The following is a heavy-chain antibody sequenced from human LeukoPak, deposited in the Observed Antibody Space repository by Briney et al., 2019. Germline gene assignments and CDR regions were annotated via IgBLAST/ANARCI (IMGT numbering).Heavy chain of an antibody. Sequence: ASVKVSCKAPGYTFTNYDINWVRQATGQGLEWMGWMNPTSGNTGYAQKFQGRVTMTRNTSISTAYMELSSLRSEDTAVYYCARDFFNDYDRGTWGQGTLVTVSS. J-gene: IGHJ4*02. CDR3: ARDFFNDYDRGT. D-gene: IGHD3-22*01. CDR1: GYTFTNYD. V-gene: IGHV1-8*01. CDR2: MNPTSGNT.